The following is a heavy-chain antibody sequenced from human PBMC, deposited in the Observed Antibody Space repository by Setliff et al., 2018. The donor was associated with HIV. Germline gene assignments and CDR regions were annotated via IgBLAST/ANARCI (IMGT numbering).Heavy chain of an antibody. J-gene: IGHJ2*01. CDR3: ARHQGKYYDSSGYSGWFFDL. V-gene: IGHV4-59*08. CDR2: VYYTGST. Sequence: SETLSLTCTVSGGSISSYYWSWIRQPPGKGLEWIGYVYYTGSTNYNPSLKSRVTISIDTSKNQFSLKLSSVAAADTAVYYCARHQGKYYDSSGYSGWFFDLWGRGTLVTVSS. D-gene: IGHD3-22*01. CDR1: GGSISSYY.